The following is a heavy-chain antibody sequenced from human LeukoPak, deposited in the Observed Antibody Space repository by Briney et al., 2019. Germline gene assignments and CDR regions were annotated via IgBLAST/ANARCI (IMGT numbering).Heavy chain of an antibody. CDR1: GGSVNTYY. CDR3: ARPQSGLGWFDP. CDR2: IYSTGIT. V-gene: IGHV4-4*07. Sequence: PSETLSLTCTVSGGSVNTYYWSWIRQPAGKGLEWIVRIYSTGITTYNPSLKGRVTMSVDTSKNQFSLKLSSVTAADTAVYYCARPQSGLGWFDPWGQGIPVTVSS. J-gene: IGHJ5*02.